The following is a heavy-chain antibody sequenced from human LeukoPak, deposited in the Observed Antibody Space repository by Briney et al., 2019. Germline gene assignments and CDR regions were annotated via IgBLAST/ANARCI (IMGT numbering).Heavy chain of an antibody. CDR1: GFTFTHYA. CDR2: ITYNSDAI. Sequence: PGGSLRLSCAASGFTFTHYAMNWVRQAPGKGLEWLSYITYNSDAIYYADSVKGRFTVSRDNAKNSIYVQMNNLRAEDTAVYYCVRDRAAPDSWGQGTLVTVS. D-gene: IGHD3-10*01. CDR3: VRDRAAPDS. V-gene: IGHV3-48*04. J-gene: IGHJ4*02.